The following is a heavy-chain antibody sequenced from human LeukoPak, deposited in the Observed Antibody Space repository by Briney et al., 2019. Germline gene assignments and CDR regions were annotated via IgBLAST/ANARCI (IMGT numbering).Heavy chain of an antibody. CDR2: ISRSSSDM. CDR1: GFTFNTYT. CDR3: ARGLYSSSWNGDDY. V-gene: IGHV3-21*06. Sequence: GGSLRLSCEASGFTFNTYTMNWARQGPGKGLEWVSSISRSSSDMYYADSVKGRFTISRDNAKNSLYLQMNSLRAEDTAVYYCARGLYSSSWNGDDYWGQGTLVTVSS. D-gene: IGHD6-13*01. J-gene: IGHJ4*02.